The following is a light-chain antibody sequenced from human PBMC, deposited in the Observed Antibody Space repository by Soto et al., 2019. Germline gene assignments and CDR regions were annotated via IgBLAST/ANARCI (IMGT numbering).Light chain of an antibody. CDR2: EVS. Sequence: QTVLTQHASVSGSPGQSITISCTGTSSDVGNYKYVSWYQQHPGKAPKLMIYEVSNRPSGASNRFSGSKSGNTASLTISGLQAEDETDYYCFSYTSSGTYVFGTGTKVTVL. CDR3: FSYTSSGTYV. J-gene: IGLJ1*01. V-gene: IGLV2-14*01. CDR1: SSDVGNYKY.